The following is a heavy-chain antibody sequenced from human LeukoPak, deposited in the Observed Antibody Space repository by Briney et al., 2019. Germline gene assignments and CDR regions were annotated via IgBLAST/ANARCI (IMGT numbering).Heavy chain of an antibody. CDR3: AKDPKYYYGSGSEGFDY. Sequence: GGSLRLSCAASGFTFSSYAMSWVRQAPGKGLEWVSAISGSGGSTYYADSVKGRFTISRDNSKNTLYLQMNSLRAEDTAVYYCAKDPKYYYGSGSEGFDYWGQGTQVTVSS. CDR2: ISGSGGST. V-gene: IGHV3-23*01. CDR1: GFTFSSYA. D-gene: IGHD3-10*01. J-gene: IGHJ4*02.